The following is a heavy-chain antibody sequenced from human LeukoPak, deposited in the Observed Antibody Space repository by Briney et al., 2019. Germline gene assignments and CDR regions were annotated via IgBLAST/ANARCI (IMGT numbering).Heavy chain of an antibody. Sequence: SETLSLTCTVSGGSISSSSYYWGWIRQPPGKGLEWIGSIYYSGSTYYNPSLKSRVTISVDTSKNQFSLKLSSVTAADTAVYFCARGGAYDSGYPIWGQGTMVTVSS. CDR1: GGSISSSSYY. J-gene: IGHJ3*02. D-gene: IGHD3-22*01. V-gene: IGHV4-39*07. CDR3: ARGGAYDSGYPI. CDR2: IYYSGST.